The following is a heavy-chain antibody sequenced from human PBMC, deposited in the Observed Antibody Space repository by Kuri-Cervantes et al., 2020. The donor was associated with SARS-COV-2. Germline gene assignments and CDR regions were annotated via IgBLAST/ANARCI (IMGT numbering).Heavy chain of an antibody. CDR2: INKDGSEK. CDR1: GFTFSSYA. Sequence: GESLKISCAASGFTFSSYAMHWVRQAPGKGLEWVANINKDGSEKYYADSVKGRFTVSRDNVKKSQYLHMDSLTVEDTAVYYCARDRMGPYWGQGTRVT. V-gene: IGHV3-7*01. J-gene: IGHJ4*01. D-gene: IGHD1-26*01. CDR3: ARDRMGPY.